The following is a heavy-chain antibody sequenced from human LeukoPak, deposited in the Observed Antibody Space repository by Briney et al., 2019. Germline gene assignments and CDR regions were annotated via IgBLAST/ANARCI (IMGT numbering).Heavy chain of an antibody. D-gene: IGHD4-17*01. V-gene: IGHV3-66*01. CDR1: GFTVSSNY. J-gene: IGHJ4*02. Sequence: PGGSLRLSCAASGFTVSSNYMSWVRQAPGKGLEWVSVIYSGGSTYYADSAKGRFTISSDDSKNTLYLKMNSLKTEDTAVYYCTTEDDYGDYERWGQGTLVTVSS. CDR2: IYSGGST. CDR3: TTEDDYGDYER.